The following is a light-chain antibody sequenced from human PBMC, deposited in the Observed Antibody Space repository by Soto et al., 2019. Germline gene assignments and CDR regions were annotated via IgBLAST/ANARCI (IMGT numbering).Light chain of an antibody. Sequence: QLVLTQSPSASASLGASVKLTCTLSSGHSSYAIAWHQQQPGKGPQYLMTVNSDGSHSKGDGIPDRFSGSSSGAERYLTISSLQAEDDADYYCQTWGTGIRVFGGGTKVTV. CDR2: VNSDGSH. V-gene: IGLV4-69*01. CDR3: QTWGTGIRV. CDR1: SGHSSYA. J-gene: IGLJ3*02.